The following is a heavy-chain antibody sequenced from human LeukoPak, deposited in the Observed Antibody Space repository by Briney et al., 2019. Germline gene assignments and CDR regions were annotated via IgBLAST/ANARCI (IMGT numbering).Heavy chain of an antibody. D-gene: IGHD3-22*01. CDR2: INPYSGGT. J-gene: IGHJ5*02. Sequence: SVKASSTASGYTSTGYYMHWVRQAAGPRLESLGWINPYSGGTTYAQKCQGRVTMPSDTSISTANMELSRLRTDDTAVYYGAKDRVGYGSSGYLNWFDPWGQGTLVTVSS. V-gene: IGHV1-2*02. CDR3: AKDRVGYGSSGYLNWFDP. CDR1: GYTSTGYY.